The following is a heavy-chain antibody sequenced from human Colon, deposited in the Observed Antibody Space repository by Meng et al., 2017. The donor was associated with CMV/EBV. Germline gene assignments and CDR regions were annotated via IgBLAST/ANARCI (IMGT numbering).Heavy chain of an antibody. CDR2: IRSKAYGGTT. J-gene: IGHJ4*02. Sequence: GESLKISSTASGFTFGDYAMSWVRQAPGKGLEWVGFIRSKAYGGTTEYAASVKGRFTISRDDSKSIAYLQMNSLKTEDTAVYYCTRVGIWGWSFDYWGQGTLVTVSS. CDR1: GFTFGDYA. V-gene: IGHV3-49*04. D-gene: IGHD2-15*01. CDR3: TRVGIWGWSFDY.